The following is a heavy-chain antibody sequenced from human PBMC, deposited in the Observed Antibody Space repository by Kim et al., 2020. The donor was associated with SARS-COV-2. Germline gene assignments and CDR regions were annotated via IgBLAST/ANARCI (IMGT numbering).Heavy chain of an antibody. CDR1: GYTFTSYD. J-gene: IGHJ6*02. D-gene: IGHD3-22*01. V-gene: IGHV1-8*01. CDR2: MNPNSGDT. CDR3: ARTGYYYDSSGRLGYFYYYGLDV. Sequence: ASVKVSCKASGYTFTSYDINWVRQAAGQGLEWMGWMNPNSGDTGYAQKFQGRVTMTRNNSISTAYMELSSLRSEDTAFYYCARTGYYYDSSGRLGYFYYYGLDVWGQGTTVTVSS.